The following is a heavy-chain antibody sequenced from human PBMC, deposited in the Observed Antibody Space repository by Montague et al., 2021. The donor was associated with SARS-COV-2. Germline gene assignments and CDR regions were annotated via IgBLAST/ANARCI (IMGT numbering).Heavy chain of an antibody. V-gene: IGHV4-31*03. CDR2: IFHSGTT. CDR1: GASISSGGYY. Sequence: TLSLTRTVSGASISSGGYYWSWIRQHPGKGLEWIGYIFHSGTTYYSPSLESRVTMSVSTSENQFSLKLASVTAADTAVYYCASFMIQAVPNYWGQGTLVTVSS. D-gene: IGHD3-16*01. J-gene: IGHJ4*02. CDR3: ASFMIQAVPNY.